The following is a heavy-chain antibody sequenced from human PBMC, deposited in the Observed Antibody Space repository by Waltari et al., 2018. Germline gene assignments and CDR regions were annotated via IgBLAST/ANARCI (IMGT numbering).Heavy chain of an antibody. D-gene: IGHD3-10*01. J-gene: IGHJ4*02. Sequence: EVQLVESGGGLIQPGGSLRLSCAASGFTVSDNYMSWVRQAPGKGLEWVSVIYSGCSTYYADSVKGRFTISRDSSKNTLSLQMNSLRAEDTAVYYCAGKYGSGNYYYDYWGQGTLVTVSS. V-gene: IGHV3-53*01. CDR1: GFTVSDNY. CDR3: AGKYGSGNYYYDY. CDR2: IYSGCST.